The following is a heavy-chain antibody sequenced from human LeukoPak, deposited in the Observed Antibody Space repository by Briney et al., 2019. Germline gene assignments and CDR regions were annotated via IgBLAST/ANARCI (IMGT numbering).Heavy chain of an antibody. CDR1: GGSISSYY. Sequence: SETLSLTCTVSGGSISSYYWSWIRQPPGKGLEWIGYIYYSGSTNYNPSLKSRVTISVDTSKSQFSLKLSSVTAADTAVYYCATLAYCGGDCYSAGMDVWGQGTTVTVSS. V-gene: IGHV4-59*08. CDR2: IYYSGST. CDR3: ATLAYCGGDCYSAGMDV. J-gene: IGHJ6*02. D-gene: IGHD2-21*02.